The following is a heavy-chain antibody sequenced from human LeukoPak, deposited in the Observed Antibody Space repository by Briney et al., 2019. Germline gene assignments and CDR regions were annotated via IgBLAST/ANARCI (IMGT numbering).Heavy chain of an antibody. Sequence: GVSLRLSCAVSGFTFSSCAMSWVRQAPGKGLEWVSGISGRGGSTYYADSVKGRFTISRGNSKNTLSLQMNSLRAEDTAVYFCAKGYYYDSSGPPGPTFDYWGQGTLVTVSS. J-gene: IGHJ4*02. V-gene: IGHV3-23*01. D-gene: IGHD3-22*01. CDR2: ISGRGGST. CDR3: AKGYYYDSSGPPGPTFDY. CDR1: GFTFSSCA.